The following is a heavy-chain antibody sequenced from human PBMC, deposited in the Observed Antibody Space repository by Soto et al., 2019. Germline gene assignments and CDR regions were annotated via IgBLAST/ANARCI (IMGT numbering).Heavy chain of an antibody. CDR1: GGSISSGGYY. CDR3: ARGKGCSSTSCYYYYYYMDV. J-gene: IGHJ6*03. D-gene: IGHD2-2*01. CDR2: IYYSGST. V-gene: IGHV4-31*03. Sequence: SETLSLTCTVSGGSISSGGYYWSWIRQHPGKGLEWIGYIYYSGSTYYKPSLKSRVTISVDTSKNQFSLKLSSVTAADTAVYYCARGKGCSSTSCYYYYYYMDVWGKGTTVT.